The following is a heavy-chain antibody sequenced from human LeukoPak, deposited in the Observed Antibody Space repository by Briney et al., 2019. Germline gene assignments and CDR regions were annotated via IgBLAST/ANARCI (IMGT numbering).Heavy chain of an antibody. CDR3: ARVPKTGFCRGYSNTYLAY. CDR2: ISSRSSYM. D-gene: IGHD3-3*01. V-gene: IGHV3-21*01. CDR1: GFTFSTYT. J-gene: IGHJ4*02. Sequence: PGGSLRLSCAASGFTFSTYTMNWVRQAPGKGLEWVSSISSRSSYMDYADSVKGRFTISRDNTKNSLYLQMDSLRAEDTAVYYCARVPKTGFCRGYSNTYLAYWGRGTLVTVSS.